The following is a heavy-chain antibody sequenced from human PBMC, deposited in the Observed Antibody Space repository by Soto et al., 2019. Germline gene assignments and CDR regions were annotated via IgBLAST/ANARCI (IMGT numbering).Heavy chain of an antibody. Sequence: GGSLRLSCAASGFTFSNAWMSWVRQAPGKGLEWVGRIKSKTDGGTTDYAAPVKGRFTISRDDSKNTLYLQMNSLKTEDTAVYYCTTDIVATITPLDYWGQGTLVTVSS. J-gene: IGHJ4*02. D-gene: IGHD5-12*01. CDR2: IKSKTDGGTT. CDR1: GFTFSNAW. V-gene: IGHV3-15*01. CDR3: TTDIVATITPLDY.